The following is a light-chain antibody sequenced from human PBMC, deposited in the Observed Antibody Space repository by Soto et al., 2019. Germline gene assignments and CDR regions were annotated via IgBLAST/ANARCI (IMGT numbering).Light chain of an antibody. Sequence: EILMTQSPASLSVSPGEGATLSCRASQSVNSNLAWYQQKPGQAPRLLIYGASIRATGIPARFSGSGSGTEFTLTISSLQSDEFAVYFCQQYNNWWTFGQGTKVEIK. CDR2: GAS. V-gene: IGKV3-15*01. J-gene: IGKJ1*01. CDR1: QSVNSN. CDR3: QQYNNWWT.